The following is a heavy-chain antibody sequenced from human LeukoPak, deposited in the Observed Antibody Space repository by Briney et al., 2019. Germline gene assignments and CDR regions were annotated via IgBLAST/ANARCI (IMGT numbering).Heavy chain of an antibody. CDR1: GFTFSRYW. D-gene: IGHD3-10*01. J-gene: IGHJ4*02. CDR3: ARDEGGAGSH. V-gene: IGHV3-74*01. CDR2: IDEHGTTI. Sequence: GESLRLSCAASGFTFSRYWMHWVRQAPGEGLVWVSRIDEHGTTINYADSVRDRFTISRDNAKNTLYLHMNSLRAEDTAMYYCARDEGGAGSHWGQGSLVTVSS.